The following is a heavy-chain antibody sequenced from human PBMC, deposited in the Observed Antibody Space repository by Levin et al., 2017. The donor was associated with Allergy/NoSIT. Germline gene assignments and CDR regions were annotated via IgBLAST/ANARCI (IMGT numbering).Heavy chain of an antibody. J-gene: IGHJ4*02. V-gene: IGHV4-59*01. CDR2: IYYSGST. CDR3: ARGGSNINY. CDR1: CWTFSCYC. Sequence: SETLSLXXAGSCWTFSCYCWSVVRQPPGKGLEWFGYIYYSGSTNYNPSLKSRVTISVDTSKNQFSLKLSSVTAADTAVYYCARGGSNINYWGQGTLVTVSS. D-gene: IGHD2/OR15-2a*01.